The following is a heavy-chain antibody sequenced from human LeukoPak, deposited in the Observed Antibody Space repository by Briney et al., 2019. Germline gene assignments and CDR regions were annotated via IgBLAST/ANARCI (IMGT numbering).Heavy chain of an antibody. CDR2: ISSSSTTI. J-gene: IGHJ6*02. CDR1: GFTFSSYR. Sequence: GGSLRLSCAASGFTFSSYRMNWVRQAPGKGLEWVSYISSSSTTIYYADSVKGRFAISRDNAKNSLYLQMNSLRAEDTAVYFCARDRGSSWGFYYYYGMDVWGQGTTVTVSS. CDR3: ARDRGSSWGFYYYYGMDV. D-gene: IGHD1-26*01. V-gene: IGHV3-48*01.